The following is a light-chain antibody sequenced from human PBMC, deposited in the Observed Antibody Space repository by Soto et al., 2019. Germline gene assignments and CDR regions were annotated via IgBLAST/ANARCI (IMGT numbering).Light chain of an antibody. CDR1: QSVNIN. J-gene: IGKJ4*01. CDR3: QQYNDWPPLT. V-gene: IGKV3-15*01. Sequence: EIVMTQSPATLSVSPGERATLSCRASQSVNINLAWYQQKPGQAPRLLIYGTSTMATGVPARFSGSGSGTEFTLTISNLQSEDFAVYYCQQYNDWPPLTFGGGTKVDI. CDR2: GTS.